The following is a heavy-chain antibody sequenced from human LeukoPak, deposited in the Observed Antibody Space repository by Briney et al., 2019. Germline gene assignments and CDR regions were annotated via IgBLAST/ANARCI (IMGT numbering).Heavy chain of an antibody. D-gene: IGHD2-8*02. CDR3: ASHYCSAGSCYFDG. CDR2: ISYDGSNK. V-gene: IGHV3-30*03. J-gene: IGHJ4*02. CDR1: GFTFSSYG. Sequence: SGGSLRLSCAASGFTFSSYGMHWVRQAPGKGLEWVAVISYDGSNKYYADSVKGRFTISRDNSKNTLYLQMNRLRPEDTAVYYCASHYCSAGSCYFDGWGQGTLVTVSS.